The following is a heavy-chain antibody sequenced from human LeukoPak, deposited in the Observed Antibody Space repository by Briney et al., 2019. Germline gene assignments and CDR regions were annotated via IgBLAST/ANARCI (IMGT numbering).Heavy chain of an antibody. Sequence: GGSLRLSCAVSGFTFSNYALSWVRQAPGKGLEWLSAITGSGDITYYADSVKGRFTVSRDNSKNTLFLQMNSLRAEDTAVYYCARISAYDDYWGQGTLVTVSS. CDR1: GFTFSNYA. J-gene: IGHJ4*02. CDR2: ITGSGDIT. D-gene: IGHD5-12*01. CDR3: ARISAYDDY. V-gene: IGHV3-23*01.